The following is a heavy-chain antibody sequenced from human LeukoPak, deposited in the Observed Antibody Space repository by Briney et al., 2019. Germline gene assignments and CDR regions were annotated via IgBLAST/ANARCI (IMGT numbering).Heavy chain of an antibody. CDR2: SRNKAKSYTT. V-gene: IGHV3-72*01. D-gene: IGHD6-19*01. CDR3: VRVGSVSGSDYLDY. CDR1: GFTFSDHF. J-gene: IGHJ4*02. Sequence: GGSLRLSCAVSGFTFSDHFLEWVRQAPGKGLEWVGRSRNKAKSYTTEYAASVRGRFTISRDDSKNSLYLQMNSLETEDTAVYYCVRVGSVSGSDYLDYWGQGTLVTVSS.